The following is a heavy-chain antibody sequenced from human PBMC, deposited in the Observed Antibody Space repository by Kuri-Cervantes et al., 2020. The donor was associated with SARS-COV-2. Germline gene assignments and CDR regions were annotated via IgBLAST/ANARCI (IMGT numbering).Heavy chain of an antibody. D-gene: IGHD6-13*01. CDR1: GFTFSSYA. Sequence: LSLTCAASGFTFSSYAMSWVRQAPGKGLEWVSAISGSGGSTYYADSVKGRFTISRDNAKNSLYLQMNSLRAEDTAVYYCARDGTSRRIDYWGQGTLVTVSS. CDR2: ISGSGGST. J-gene: IGHJ4*02. CDR3: ARDGTSRRIDY. V-gene: IGHV3-23*01.